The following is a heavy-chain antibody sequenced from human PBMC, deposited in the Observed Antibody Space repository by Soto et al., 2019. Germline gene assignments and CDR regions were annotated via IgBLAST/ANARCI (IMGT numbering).Heavy chain of an antibody. CDR2: IYYSGST. CDR1: GGSISSSSYY. CDR3: ARRIAARPFDY. J-gene: IGHJ4*02. Sequence: PSETLSLTCTVSGGSISSSSYYWGWIRQPPGKGLEWIGSIYYSGSTYYNPSLKSRVTISVDTSKNQFSLKLSSVTAADTVVYYCARRIAARPFDYWGQGTLVTVSS. D-gene: IGHD6-6*01. V-gene: IGHV4-39*01.